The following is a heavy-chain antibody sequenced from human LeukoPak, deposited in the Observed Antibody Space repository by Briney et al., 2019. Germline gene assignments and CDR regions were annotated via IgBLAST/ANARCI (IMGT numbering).Heavy chain of an antibody. CDR3: ARPHPLGLWFGELPRGGAFDI. V-gene: IGHV4-4*02. CDR2: IYHSGST. CDR1: GGSISSYY. J-gene: IGHJ3*02. D-gene: IGHD3-10*01. Sequence: PSETLSLTCTVSGGSISSYYWSWVRQPPGKGLEWIGEIYHSGSTNYNPSLKSRVTISVDKSKNQLSLKLSSVTAADTAVYYCARPHPLGLWFGELPRGGAFDIWGQGTMVTVSS.